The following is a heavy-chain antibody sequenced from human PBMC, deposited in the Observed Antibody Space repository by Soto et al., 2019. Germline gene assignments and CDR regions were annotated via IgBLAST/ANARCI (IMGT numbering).Heavy chain of an antibody. CDR1: GGTFNNDA. J-gene: IGHJ4*02. V-gene: IGHV1-69*01. CDR3: ARRKAGDWQWFDY. D-gene: IGHD6-19*01. CDR2: LIPIFGTP. Sequence: QGQLVQSGAEVKKPGSSVKVSCKASGGTFNNDAFSWVRQAPGQGLEWLGGLIPIFGTPNYSQKFQGRVTITADESTTTVYMELTSLRSDDTAIYYFARRKAGDWQWFDYWGQGTLVNVSS.